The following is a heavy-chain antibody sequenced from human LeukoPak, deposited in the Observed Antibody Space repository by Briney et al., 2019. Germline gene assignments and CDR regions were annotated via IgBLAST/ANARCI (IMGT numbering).Heavy chain of an antibody. CDR1: GFTFSSYS. V-gene: IGHV3-64*01. CDR2: ISSNGGSK. Sequence: PGGSLRLSCAASGFTFSSYSMHWVRQPRGKGLEYVSAISSNGGSKYYANSVKGRFTISRDNSKNTLYLQMGSMSAEDMAVYHCARDPHYYGTGYFDYWGQGTLVTVPS. J-gene: IGHJ4*02. D-gene: IGHD3-10*01. CDR3: ARDPHYYGTGYFDY.